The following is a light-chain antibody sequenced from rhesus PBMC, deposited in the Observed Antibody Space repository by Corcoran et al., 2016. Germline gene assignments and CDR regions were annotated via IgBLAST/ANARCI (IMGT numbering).Light chain of an antibody. CDR3: LQYTSSPYS. Sequence: DIQMTQSPSSLSASVGDKVTITCQASQGISSLLAWDQQKPGKAPKLLIYKAFNLQGGVPSRFSGSGSGTDFTLTISSLQPEDFATYYCLQYTSSPYSFGQGTKVEIK. CDR2: KAF. J-gene: IGKJ2*01. CDR1: QGISSL. V-gene: IGKV1-22*01.